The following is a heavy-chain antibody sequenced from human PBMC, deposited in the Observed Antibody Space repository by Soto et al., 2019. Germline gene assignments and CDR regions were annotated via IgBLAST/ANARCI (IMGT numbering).Heavy chain of an antibody. J-gene: IGHJ4*02. CDR3: ARDLSDDWCELPVGDFDY. CDR2: INPNSGGT. V-gene: IGHV1-2*02. D-gene: IGHD1-26*01. CDR1: GYTFTGYY. Sequence: ASVKVSCKASGYTFTGYYMHWVRQAPGQRLEWIGWINPNSGGTNYAQKFQGRVTMTRDASISTAYMELSRLRSDDSAVYYCARDLSDDWCELPVGDFDYWGQGTLVTVFS.